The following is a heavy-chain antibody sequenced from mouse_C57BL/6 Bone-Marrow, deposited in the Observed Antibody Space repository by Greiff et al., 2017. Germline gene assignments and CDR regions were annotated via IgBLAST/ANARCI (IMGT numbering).Heavy chain of an antibody. CDR3: ARGGGSHWYFDV. D-gene: IGHD1-1*01. CDR2: INPNNGGT. CDR1: GYTFTDYY. V-gene: IGHV1-26*01. J-gene: IGHJ1*03. Sequence: EVQLRQSGPELVKPGASVKISCKASGYTFTDYYMNWVKQSHGKSLEWIGDINPNNGGTSYNQKFKGKATLTVDKSSSTAYMELRSLTSEDSAVYYCARGGGSHWYFDVWGTGTTVTVSS.